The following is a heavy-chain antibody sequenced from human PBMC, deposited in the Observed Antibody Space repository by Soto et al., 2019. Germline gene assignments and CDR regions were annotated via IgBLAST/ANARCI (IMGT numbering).Heavy chain of an antibody. CDR1: GGSFSGHY. J-gene: IGHJ4*02. V-gene: IGHV4-34*01. Sequence: SETLSLTCAVYGGSFSGHYWSWIRQPPGKGLEWIGEINHSGSTNYNPSLKSRVTISVDTSKNQFSLKLSSVTAADTAVYYCERDGFNYGSFDYWGQGTLITVSS. D-gene: IGHD5-18*01. CDR3: ERDGFNYGSFDY. CDR2: INHSGST.